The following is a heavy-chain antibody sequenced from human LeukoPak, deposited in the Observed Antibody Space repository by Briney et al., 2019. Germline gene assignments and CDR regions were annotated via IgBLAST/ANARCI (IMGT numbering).Heavy chain of an antibody. J-gene: IGHJ4*02. CDR2: IYYSGST. D-gene: IGHD4-17*01. CDR1: GGSISGGGYY. Sequence: NASQTLSLTCTVSGGSISGGGYYWSWIRQHPGKGLEWIGYIYYSGSTYYNPSLKSRVTISVDTSKNQFSLKLSSVTAADTAVYYCAREGDGYGDSHLAFDYWGQGTLVTVSS. CDR3: AREGDGYGDSHLAFDY. V-gene: IGHV4-31*03.